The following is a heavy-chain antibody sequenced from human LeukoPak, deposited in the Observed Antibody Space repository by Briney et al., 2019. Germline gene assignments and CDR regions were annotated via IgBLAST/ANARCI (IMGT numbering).Heavy chain of an antibody. CDR2: ISWNSGSI. D-gene: IGHD6-19*01. J-gene: IGHJ4*02. V-gene: IGHV3-9*03. Sequence: GGSLRLPCAASGFTFDDYAMHWVRQAPGKGLEWVSGISWNSGSIGYADSVKGRFTISRDNAKNSLYLQMNSLRAEDMALYYSANGKESAVAGYSFVYWGEGTLVTVSS. CDR3: ANGKESAVAGYSFVY. CDR1: GFTFDDYA.